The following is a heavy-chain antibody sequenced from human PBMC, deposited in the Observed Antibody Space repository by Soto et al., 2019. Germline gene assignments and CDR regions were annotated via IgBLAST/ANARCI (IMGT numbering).Heavy chain of an antibody. J-gene: IGHJ4*02. CDR1: GFTFSSYA. V-gene: IGHV3-23*01. CDR2: VSGTGGSA. CDR3: ARGSAYSDYDLEY. Sequence: VGSLRLSCAASGFTFSSYAMTWVRQAPGKGLEWVSGVSGTGGSAYYADSVEGRFTISRDKSTNTLYLHMNSLRAEDTAVYYCARGSAYSDYDLEYWGQGTLVTVSS. D-gene: IGHD4-17*01.